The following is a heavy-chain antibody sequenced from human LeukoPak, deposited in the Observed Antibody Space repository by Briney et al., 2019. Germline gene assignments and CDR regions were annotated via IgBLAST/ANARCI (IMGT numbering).Heavy chain of an antibody. J-gene: IGHJ6*02. CDR2: ISYDGSNK. CDR3: AKDLGGSKYYYYGMDV. V-gene: IGHV3-30*18. Sequence: GGSLRLSCAASGFTFSSYWMSWVRQAPGKGLEWVAVISYDGSNKYYADSVKGRFTISRDNSKNTLYLQMNSLRAEDTAVYYCAKDLGGSKYYYYGMDVRGQGTTVTVSS. CDR1: GFTFSSYW. D-gene: IGHD3-16*01.